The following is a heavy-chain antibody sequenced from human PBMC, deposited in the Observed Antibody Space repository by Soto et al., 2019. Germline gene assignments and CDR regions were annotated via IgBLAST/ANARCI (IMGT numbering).Heavy chain of an antibody. CDR1: GFTFSSYA. CDR3: AKGWIFGVVTGPVHQVMDV. V-gene: IGHV3-23*01. J-gene: IGHJ6*02. CDR2: ISGSGGST. Sequence: GGSLRLSCAASGFTFSSYAMSWVRQAPGKGLEWVSAISGSGGSTYYADSVKGRVTISRDNSKNTLYLQMNSLRAEDTAVYYCAKGWIFGVVTGPVHQVMDVWPQRATVNVSS. D-gene: IGHD3-3*01.